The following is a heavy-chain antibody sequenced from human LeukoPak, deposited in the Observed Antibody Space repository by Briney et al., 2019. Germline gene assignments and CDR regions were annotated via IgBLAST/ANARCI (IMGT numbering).Heavy chain of an antibody. Sequence: GGSLRLSCAASGFTFSSYGMHWVRQAPGKGLEWVAFIRYDGSNKYYADSVRGRFTISRDNSKNTVYLQMSGLRAEDAAVYYCAKDLGTYDDDLTGYVHYYFYMDVWGKGTTVTISS. D-gene: IGHD3-9*01. CDR2: IRYDGSNK. CDR1: GFTFSSYG. V-gene: IGHV3-30*02. CDR3: AKDLGTYDDDLTGYVHYYFYMDV. J-gene: IGHJ6*03.